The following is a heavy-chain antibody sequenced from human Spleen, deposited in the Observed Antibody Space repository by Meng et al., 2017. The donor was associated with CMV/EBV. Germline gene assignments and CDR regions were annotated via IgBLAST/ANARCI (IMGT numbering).Heavy chain of an antibody. CDR3: AREAHYGSGAFDI. J-gene: IGHJ3*02. CDR1: GFTFSSYW. Sequence: GESLKISCAASGFTFSSYWMSWVRQAPGKGLEWVANIKQDGSEKYYVDSVKGRFTISRDNAKNTLYLQMNSLRAEDTAVYYCAREAHYGSGAFDIWGQGTMVTVSS. CDR2: IKQDGSEK. V-gene: IGHV3-7*01. D-gene: IGHD3-10*01.